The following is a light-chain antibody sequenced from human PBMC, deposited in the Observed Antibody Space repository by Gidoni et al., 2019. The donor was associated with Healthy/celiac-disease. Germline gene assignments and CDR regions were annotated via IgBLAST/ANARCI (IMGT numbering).Light chain of an antibody. J-gene: IGKJ1*01. Sequence: DIKMTQSPSSLSASVGNTVTITCRSSQSISSYLNWYQQKPGKAPKLLIYAASSLQSGVPSRFSSSGSGTDFTLTISSLQPEDFATYYCQQSYSPRTFGQGTKVEIK. CDR3: QQSYSPRT. V-gene: IGKV1-39*01. CDR2: AAS. CDR1: QSISSY.